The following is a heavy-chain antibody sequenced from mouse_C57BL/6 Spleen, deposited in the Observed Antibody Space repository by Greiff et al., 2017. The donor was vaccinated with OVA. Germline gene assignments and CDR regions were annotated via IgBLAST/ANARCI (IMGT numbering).Heavy chain of an antibody. D-gene: IGHD1-1*01. V-gene: IGHV5-4*01. Sequence: EVQLVESGGGLVKPGGSLKLSCAASGFTFSSYAMSWVRQTPEKRLEWVATISDGGSYTYYPDNVKGRFTISRDNAKNTLYLQMSHLKSEDTAMYYCARDAYYGSSYEWYFDVWGTGTTVTVSS. CDR3: ARDAYYGSSYEWYFDV. CDR1: GFTFSSYA. CDR2: ISDGGSYT. J-gene: IGHJ1*03.